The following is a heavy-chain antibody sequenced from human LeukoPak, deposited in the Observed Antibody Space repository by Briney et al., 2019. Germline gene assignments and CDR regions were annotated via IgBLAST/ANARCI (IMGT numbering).Heavy chain of an antibody. J-gene: IGHJ5*02. D-gene: IGHD2-21*02. CDR2: INHSGST. V-gene: IGHV4-34*01. CDR3: ARGLYCGGDCYFSWFDP. CDR1: GGSINSYY. Sequence: SETLSLTCTVSGGSINSYYWSWIRQPPGKGLECIGEINHSGSTNYNPSLKSRVTISVDTSKNQFSLKLSSVTAADTAVYYCARGLYCGGDCYFSWFDPWGQGTLVTVSS.